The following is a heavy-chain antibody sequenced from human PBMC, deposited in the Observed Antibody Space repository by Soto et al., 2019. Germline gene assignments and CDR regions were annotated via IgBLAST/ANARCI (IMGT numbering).Heavy chain of an antibody. D-gene: IGHD1-7*01. CDR3: EGESGENWSYEAY. Sequence: SETLSLTCTVSGDTITSFSWDWIRQSAGKGLEWIGRISTTGNTHYNPSLESRVTMSLDTSKNQFSLKLTSVTAADTAVYYCEGESGENWSYEAYWGQGTLVTVSS. CDR2: ISTTGNT. V-gene: IGHV4-4*07. CDR1: GDTITSFS. J-gene: IGHJ4*02.